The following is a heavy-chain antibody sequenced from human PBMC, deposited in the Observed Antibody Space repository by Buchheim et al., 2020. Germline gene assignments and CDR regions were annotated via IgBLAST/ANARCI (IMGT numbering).Heavy chain of an antibody. V-gene: IGHV4-34*01. J-gene: IGHJ4*02. CDR2: INHSGST. D-gene: IGHD6-13*01. Sequence: QVQLQQWGAGLLKPSETLSLTCAVYGGSFSGYYWSWIRQPPGKGLEWIGEINHSGSTNYNPSLKSRVTISVDTSENQFSLKLSSVTAADTAVYYCARSSRGWAAAGFDYWGQGTL. CDR3: ARSSRGWAAAGFDY. CDR1: GGSFSGYY.